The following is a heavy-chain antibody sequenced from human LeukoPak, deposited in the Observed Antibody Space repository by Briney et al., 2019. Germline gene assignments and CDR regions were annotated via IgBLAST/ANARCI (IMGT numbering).Heavy chain of an antibody. V-gene: IGHV4-59*01. D-gene: IGHD3-16*01. CDR1: GGSISSYY. CDR2: IYYSGST. J-gene: IGHJ4*02. CDR3: ARENGGDFDY. Sequence: SETLSLTCTVSGGSISSYYWSWIRQPPGKGLEWIGYIYYSGSTNYNPSLKSRVTISVDTSKNQFSLKLSSVTAADTAVYYCARENGGDFDYWGQGTLVTVSS.